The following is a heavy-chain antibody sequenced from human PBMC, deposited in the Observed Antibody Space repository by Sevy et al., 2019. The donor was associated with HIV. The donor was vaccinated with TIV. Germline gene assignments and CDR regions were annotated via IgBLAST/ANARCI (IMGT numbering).Heavy chain of an antibody. CDR2: ISGSGGST. J-gene: IGHJ4*02. CDR1: GFTFSSYA. D-gene: IGHD6-19*01. CDR3: AKAGVQWLVNPYYFDY. V-gene: IGHV3-23*01. Sequence: GSLRLSCAASGFTFSSYAMSWVRQAPGKGLEWVSAISGSGGSTYYADSVKGRFTISRDNSKNTLYLQMNSLRAEDTAVYYCAKAGVQWLVNPYYFDYWGQGTLVTVSS.